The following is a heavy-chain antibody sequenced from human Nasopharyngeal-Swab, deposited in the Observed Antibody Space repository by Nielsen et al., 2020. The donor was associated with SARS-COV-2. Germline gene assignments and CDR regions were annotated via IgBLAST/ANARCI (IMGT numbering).Heavy chain of an antibody. V-gene: IGHV4-59*12. CDR1: GGSISSYY. D-gene: IGHD2-8*01. J-gene: IGHJ3*02. Sequence: SETLSLTCTVSGGSISSYYWSWIRQPPGKGLEWIGYIYYSGSTYYNPSLKSRVTISVDKSKNQFSLKLRSVTAADTAVFYCARHMLGGPTAFDIWGQGTVVTVSS. CDR2: IYYSGST. CDR3: ARHMLGGPTAFDI.